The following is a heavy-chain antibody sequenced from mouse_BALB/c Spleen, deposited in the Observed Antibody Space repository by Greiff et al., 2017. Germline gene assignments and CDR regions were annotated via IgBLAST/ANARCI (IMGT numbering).Heavy chain of an antibody. CDR1: GYAFSSSW. CDR3: ARGGYDYPLFDY. V-gene: IGHV1-82*01. J-gene: IGHJ2*01. Sequence: QVQLQQSGPELVKPGASVKISCKASGYAFSSSWMNWVKQRPGQGLEWIGRIYPGDGDTNYNGKFKGKATLTADKSSSTAYMQLSSLTSVDSAVYFCARGGYDYPLFDYWGQGTTLTVSS. D-gene: IGHD2-4*01. CDR2: IYPGDGDT.